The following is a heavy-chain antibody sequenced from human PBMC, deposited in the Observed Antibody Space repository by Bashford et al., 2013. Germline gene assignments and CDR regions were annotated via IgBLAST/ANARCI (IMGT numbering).Heavy chain of an antibody. CDR2: IYYSGST. V-gene: IGHV4-59*01. D-gene: IGHD3-3*01. Sequence: SSETLSLTCTVSGGSISSYYWSWIRQPPGKGLEWIGYIYYSGSTNYNPSLKSRVTISVDTSKNQFSLKLSSVTAADTAVYYCARGYSTYYDFWSGYYSSAGCYWFDPVGPGNPGHRLL. CDR3: ARGYSTYYDFWSGYYSSAGCYWFDP. J-gene: IGHJ5*02. CDR1: GGSISSYY.